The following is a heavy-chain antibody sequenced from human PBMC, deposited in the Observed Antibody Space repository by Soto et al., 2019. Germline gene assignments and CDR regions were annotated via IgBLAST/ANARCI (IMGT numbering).Heavy chain of an antibody. J-gene: IGHJ4*02. V-gene: IGHV4-61*01. CDR2: IYHSGRT. Sequence: SETLSLTFTVSGGSVSFGSYYWSWIRQPPGKGLEWIGYIYHSGRTNYNPSLKSRITISLDTSKNQFSLKLSAVTAADTAVYYCAREFPYGPDYWGQGTLVTVSS. CDR3: AREFPYGPDY. CDR1: GGSVSFGSYY. D-gene: IGHD3-10*01.